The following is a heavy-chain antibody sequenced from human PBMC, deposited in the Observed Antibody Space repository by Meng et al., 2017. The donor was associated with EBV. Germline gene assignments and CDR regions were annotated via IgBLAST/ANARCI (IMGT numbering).Heavy chain of an antibody. CDR2: IYDGGTT. CDR3: AKSSSSTPGVVDS. J-gene: IGHJ4*02. Sequence: VQLQESVPGLGKPSGTLSLTCTVSGASVSGGTFHWSWIRQPPGKELQWIGYIYDGGTTIYNPSLKSRVTIFLDTSRNQFSLGLRSVTTADTAVYYCAKSSSSTPGVVDSWGQGTLVTVSS. D-gene: IGHD2-2*01. CDR1: GASVSGGTFH. V-gene: IGHV4-61*01.